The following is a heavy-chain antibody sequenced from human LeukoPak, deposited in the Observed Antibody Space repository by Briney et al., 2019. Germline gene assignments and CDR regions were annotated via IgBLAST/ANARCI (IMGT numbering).Heavy chain of an antibody. D-gene: IGHD6-13*01. CDR3: ARVSIAAAGRDYYMDV. V-gene: IGHV1-2*07. Sequence: GASVEFSCQASGSPFTGYYMHGVRKPPGQGLGWMGWINPNSGGTNYAHEFQGRVTMTSHTSISTAYMELSRLRSDDTAVYYCARVSIAAAGRDYYMDVWGKGTTVTVSS. CDR1: GSPFTGYY. J-gene: IGHJ6*03. CDR2: INPNSGGT.